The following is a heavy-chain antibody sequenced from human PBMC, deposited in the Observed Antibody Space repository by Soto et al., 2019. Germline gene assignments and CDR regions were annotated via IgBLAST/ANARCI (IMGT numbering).Heavy chain of an antibody. CDR3: ARGKFIVVVVAATLPYYYYGMDV. D-gene: IGHD2-15*01. CDR2: IIPIFGTA. CDR1: GGTFSSYA. J-gene: IGHJ6*02. V-gene: IGHV1-69*13. Sequence: SVKVSCKASGGTFSSYAISWVRQAPGQGLEWMGGIIPIFGTANYAQKFQGRVTITADESTSTAYMELSSLRSEDTAVYYCARGKFIVVVVAATLPYYYYGMDVWGQGTTVTVSS.